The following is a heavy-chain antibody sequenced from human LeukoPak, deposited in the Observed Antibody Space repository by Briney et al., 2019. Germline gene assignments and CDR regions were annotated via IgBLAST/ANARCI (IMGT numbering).Heavy chain of an antibody. V-gene: IGHV4-38-2*02. Sequence: SETLSLTCTVSGYSISSDYYWGWIRQPPGKGLEWIGNIYHSGSTYYNPSLKSRVSISVDTSKNQFSLKLSSVTAADTAVYYCARGWIQLWLDYWGQGTLVTVSS. CDR1: GYSISSDYY. D-gene: IGHD5-18*01. J-gene: IGHJ4*02. CDR3: ARGWIQLWLDY. CDR2: IYHSGST.